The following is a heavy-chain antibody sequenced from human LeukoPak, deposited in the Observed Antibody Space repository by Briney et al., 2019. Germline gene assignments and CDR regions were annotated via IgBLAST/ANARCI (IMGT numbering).Heavy chain of an antibody. CDR2: ISGSGDST. D-gene: IGHD6-19*01. Sequence: GGSLRLSCAASGFTFSSYWMHWVRQAPGKGLVWVSGISGSGDSTYYADFLKGRFTISRDNSKSTLSLQMNSLRAEDTAIYYCAKEDPQWLEVNFDYWGQGTLVTVSS. CDR3: AKEDPQWLEVNFDY. CDR1: GFTFSSYW. J-gene: IGHJ4*02. V-gene: IGHV3-23*01.